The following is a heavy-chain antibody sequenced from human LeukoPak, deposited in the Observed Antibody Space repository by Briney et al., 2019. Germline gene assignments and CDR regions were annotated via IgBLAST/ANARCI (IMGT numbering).Heavy chain of an antibody. CDR3: ARNASDIAVPGASIFDY. CDR1: GGSVSGDY. D-gene: IGHD6-19*01. V-gene: IGHV4-34*01. Sequence: PSETLSLTCAVYGGSVSGDYWTWSRQTPGKGLEWIGSIYYSGSTHYNPSLKSRVTISVDTSKNQLSLKVSSVTAADTALYYCARNASDIAVPGASIFDYWGQGTLVTVSS. CDR2: IYYSGST. J-gene: IGHJ4*02.